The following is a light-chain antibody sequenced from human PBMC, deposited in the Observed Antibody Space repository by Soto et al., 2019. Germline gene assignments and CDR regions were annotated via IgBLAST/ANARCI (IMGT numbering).Light chain of an antibody. J-gene: IGKJ3*01. CDR2: AAS. CDR1: QSISSY. V-gene: IGKV1-39*01. Sequence: DIQMTQSPSSLSASVGDRVTITCRASQSISSYLNWYQQKPGKAPKLLIYAASSLQSGVPSRFSGSGSGTDFTLTISCLQPEDFATYYCPQSYSTLFAFGPGTKVDIK. CDR3: PQSYSTLFA.